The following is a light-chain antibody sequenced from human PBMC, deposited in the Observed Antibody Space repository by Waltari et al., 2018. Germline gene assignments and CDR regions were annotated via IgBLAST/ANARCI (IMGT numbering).Light chain of an antibody. Sequence: QSALTQPPSASGSPGQSVTISCTGTSSDVGGYNYVSWYRQHPGKAPKLMIYEVSKRPSGVPDRFSGSKSGNTASLTVSGLQAEDEADYYCSSYAGNNIVVFGGGTKLTVL. CDR2: EVS. J-gene: IGLJ2*01. CDR3: SSYAGNNIVV. V-gene: IGLV2-8*01. CDR1: SSDVGGYNY.